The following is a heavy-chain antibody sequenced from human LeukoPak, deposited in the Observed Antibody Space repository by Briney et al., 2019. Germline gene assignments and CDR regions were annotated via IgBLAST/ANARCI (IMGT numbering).Heavy chain of an antibody. CDR2: IYSGGST. CDR1: GFTVSSNY. CDR3: ARDTLLSSSGYPPEYYYGMDV. J-gene: IGHJ6*02. Sequence: GGSLRLSCAASGFTVSSNYMSWVRQAPGKGLEWVSVIYSGGSTYYADSVKGRFTISRDNSKNTLYLQMNGLRAEDTAVYYCARDTLLSSSGYPPEYYYGMDVWGQGTTVTVSS. V-gene: IGHV3-53*05. D-gene: IGHD3-22*01.